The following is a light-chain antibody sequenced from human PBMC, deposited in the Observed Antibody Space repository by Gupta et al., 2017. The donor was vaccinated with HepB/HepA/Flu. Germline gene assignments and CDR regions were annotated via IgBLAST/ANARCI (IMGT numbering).Light chain of an antibody. J-gene: IGLJ2*01. Sequence: GSPGQSVTISCTGTSSDVGGYNYVSWYQQHPGKAPKLMIYEVSKRPSGVPDRFSGSKSGNTASLTVSGLQAEDEADYYCSSYAGSNNLIFGGGTKLTVL. V-gene: IGLV2-8*01. CDR2: EVS. CDR1: SSDVGGYNY. CDR3: SSYAGSNNLI.